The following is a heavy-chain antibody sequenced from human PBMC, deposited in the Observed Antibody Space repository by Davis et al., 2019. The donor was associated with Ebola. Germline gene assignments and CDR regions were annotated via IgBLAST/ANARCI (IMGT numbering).Heavy chain of an antibody. V-gene: IGHV4-61*01. CDR3: AREYGGNFDY. Sequence: SETLSLTCTVSGGSVSSDNYYWSWIRQPPGKGLEWIGNIYYSGSTNYNSSLKSRVTISVDTSKNQFSLKLSSVTAADTAVYYCAREYGGNFDYWGQGTLVTVSS. J-gene: IGHJ4*02. CDR2: IYYSGST. D-gene: IGHD4-23*01. CDR1: GGSVSSDNYY.